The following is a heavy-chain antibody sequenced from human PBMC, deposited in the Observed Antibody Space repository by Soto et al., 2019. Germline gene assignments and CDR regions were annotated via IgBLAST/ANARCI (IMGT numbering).Heavy chain of an antibody. D-gene: IGHD3-22*01. CDR2: ISGSGGST. Sequence: LRLSCAASGFTFSSYAMSWVRQAPGKGLGWVSAISGSGGSTYYADSVKGRFTISRDNSKNTLYLQMNSLRAEDTAVYYCAKSLDAYYDSSGYLIDYWGQGTLVTVSS. V-gene: IGHV3-23*01. CDR3: AKSLDAYYDSSGYLIDY. CDR1: GFTFSSYA. J-gene: IGHJ4*02.